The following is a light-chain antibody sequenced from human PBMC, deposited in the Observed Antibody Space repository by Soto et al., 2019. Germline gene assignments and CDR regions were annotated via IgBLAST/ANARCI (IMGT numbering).Light chain of an antibody. CDR3: QQRSNWHRT. V-gene: IGKV3-11*01. CDR2: DAS. CDR1: QSVSSY. J-gene: IGKJ1*01. Sequence: EIVSTHSPATLSLSPGERATLSCRASQSVSSYLAWYQQKPGQAPRLLIYDASNRATGIPARFSGSGSGTGFAGTISSLEPEDFAVYYCQQRSNWHRTVGQRTKVDIK.